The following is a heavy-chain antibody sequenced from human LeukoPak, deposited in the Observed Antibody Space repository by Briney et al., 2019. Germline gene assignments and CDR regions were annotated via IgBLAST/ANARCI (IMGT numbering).Heavy chain of an antibody. CDR3: AREPSGTLDY. CDR2: ITSSSSTS. V-gene: IGHV3-48*01. D-gene: IGHD1-26*01. Sequence: GGSLRLSCAASGFTFSSYAMHWVRQAPGKGLGWVSYITSSSSTSYYADSVKGRFTISRDNAKNSLYLQMNSLRAEDTAVYYCAREPSGTLDYWGQGTLVTVSS. CDR1: GFTFSSYA. J-gene: IGHJ4*02.